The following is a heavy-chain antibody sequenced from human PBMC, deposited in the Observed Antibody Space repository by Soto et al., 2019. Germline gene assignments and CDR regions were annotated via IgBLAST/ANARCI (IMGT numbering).Heavy chain of an antibody. CDR2: IYYSGST. Sequence: SETLSLTCTVSGGSISSYYWSWIRQPPGKGLEWIGYIYYSGSTNYTPSLKSRVTISVDTSKNQFSLKLSSVTAADTAVYYCASVSYYYDSSGYVYYFDYWGQGTLVTVSS. J-gene: IGHJ4*02. CDR1: GGSISSYY. D-gene: IGHD3-22*01. CDR3: ASVSYYYDSSGYVYYFDY. V-gene: IGHV4-59*01.